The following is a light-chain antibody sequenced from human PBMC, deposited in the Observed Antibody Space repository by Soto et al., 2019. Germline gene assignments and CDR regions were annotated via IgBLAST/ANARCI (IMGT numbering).Light chain of an antibody. J-gene: IGKJ4*01. CDR2: WAS. CDR1: QSVLYSSNNKNY. CDR3: QHYYSNALT. Sequence: DIVMTQSPDSLAVSLGESATINCKSSQSVLYSSNNKNYLAWYQQKPGQPPKLLIYWASTRESGVPDRFSGSGFGTDFTRTISSLQAEDVAVYYCQHYYSNALTCGGGTKVEIK. V-gene: IGKV4-1*01.